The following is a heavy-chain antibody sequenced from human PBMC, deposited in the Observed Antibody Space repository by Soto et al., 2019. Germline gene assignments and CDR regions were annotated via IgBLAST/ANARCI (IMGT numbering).Heavy chain of an antibody. CDR3: ARMGPSFCTGAACYSEGVWIDY. CDR2: VYSSGYT. J-gene: IGHJ4*02. Sequence: QVQLQESGPGLVKPSETLSLTCSVSGGSISSYYWTWIRQSPGEGLEWIGYVYSSGYTSYNPSLKSRVTTSLDKSKNQFSLKVNSVTAADTAVYYCARMGPSFCTGAACYSEGVWIDYWGQGILVTVSS. V-gene: IGHV4-59*01. D-gene: IGHD2-15*01. CDR1: GGSISSYY.